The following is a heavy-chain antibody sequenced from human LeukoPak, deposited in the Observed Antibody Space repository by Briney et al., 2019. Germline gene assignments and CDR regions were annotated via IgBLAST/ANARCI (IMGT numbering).Heavy chain of an antibody. CDR1: GFTFSTYP. Sequence: GGSLRLSRAASGFTFSTYPMSWVRQAPGTGLEWVSLISGNGAYTYYTDSVKGRFTISRDNSKNTLYLQMNSLRADDTAIYYCARERVTTTAFDYWGQGTLVTVSS. V-gene: IGHV3-23*01. J-gene: IGHJ4*02. CDR2: ISGNGAYT. CDR3: ARERVTTTAFDY. D-gene: IGHD1/OR15-1a*01.